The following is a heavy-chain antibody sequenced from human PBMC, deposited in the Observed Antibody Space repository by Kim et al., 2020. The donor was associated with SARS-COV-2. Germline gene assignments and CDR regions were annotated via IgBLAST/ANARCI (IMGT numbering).Heavy chain of an antibody. V-gene: IGHV3-23*02. Sequence: YHDDTVTGRLTRSREHSKNTLYLKMNSLRAEDTAVYYCANDMVRGVWDYWGQGTLVTVSS. J-gene: IGHJ4*02. D-gene: IGHD3-10*01. CDR3: ANDMVRGVWDY.